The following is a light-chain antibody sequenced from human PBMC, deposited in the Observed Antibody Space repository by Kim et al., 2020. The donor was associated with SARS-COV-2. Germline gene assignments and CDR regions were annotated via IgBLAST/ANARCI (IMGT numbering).Light chain of an antibody. J-gene: IGKJ1*01. CDR1: QSVSSSY. CDR2: GAA. Sequence: SQAERATRSCRARQSVSSSYLTWYQQKPGQAPRRLSYGAASRATGIPDRFRGSGSGKGFTVTISRLEPEDLEVYYCQQYGSSPRTFGQGTKVDIK. CDR3: QQYGSSPRT. V-gene: IGKV3-20*01.